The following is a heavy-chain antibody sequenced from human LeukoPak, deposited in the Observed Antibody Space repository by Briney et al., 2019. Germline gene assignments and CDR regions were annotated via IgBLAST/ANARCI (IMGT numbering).Heavy chain of an antibody. CDR2: IIPIFGTA. V-gene: IGHV1-69*13. CDR1: GGTFSSYA. D-gene: IGHD5-24*01. Sequence: SVKVSCKASGGTFSSYAISWVRQAPGQGLEWMGGIIPIFGTANYAQKFQGRVTITADESTSTAYMELSSLRSEDTAVYYCARDLDGYNYFDYWGQGTLVTVSS. J-gene: IGHJ4*02. CDR3: ARDLDGYNYFDY.